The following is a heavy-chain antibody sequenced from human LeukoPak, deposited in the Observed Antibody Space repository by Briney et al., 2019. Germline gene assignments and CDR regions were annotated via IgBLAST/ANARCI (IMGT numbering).Heavy chain of an antibody. J-gene: IGHJ4*02. V-gene: IGHV3-30*03. D-gene: IGHD2-8*02. CDR2: ISFDGSDK. CDR1: GFTFSSYA. CDR3: ATYRQVLLPFES. Sequence: GGSLRLSCAASGFTFSSYAMHWVRQAPGKGLEWVAIISFDGSDKYYADSVKGRFTISRDNSKNILYLQMNSLRAEDTAIYYCATYRQVLLPFESWGQGTLVTVSS.